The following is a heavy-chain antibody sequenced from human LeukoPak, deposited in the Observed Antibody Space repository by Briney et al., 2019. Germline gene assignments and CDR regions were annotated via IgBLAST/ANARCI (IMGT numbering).Heavy chain of an antibody. Sequence: SETLSLTCTVSGGSISSSSYYWGWIRQPPGKGLEWIGSIYHSGSTYYNPSLKSRVTISVDTSKNQFSLKLSSVTAADTAVYYCARRPYDRPYGFDYWGQGTLVTVSS. CDR2: IYHSGST. CDR3: ARRPYDRPYGFDY. J-gene: IGHJ4*02. V-gene: IGHV4-39*07. CDR1: GGSISSSSYY. D-gene: IGHD3-10*01.